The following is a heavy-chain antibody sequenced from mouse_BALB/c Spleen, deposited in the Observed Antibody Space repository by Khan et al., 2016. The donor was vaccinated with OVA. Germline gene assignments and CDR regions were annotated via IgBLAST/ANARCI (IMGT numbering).Heavy chain of an antibody. CDR2: ISYSGGT. J-gene: IGHJ2*01. CDR3: ARGNYYGYYFDY. V-gene: IGHV3-2*02. Sequence: EVQLQESGPGLVKPSQSLSLTCTVTGYSITSGYVWNWIRQFPGNKLEWMGYISYSGGTSYNPSLKSRISITRDTSKNQFFLQLNSVTTEDTATYYCARGNYYGYYFDYWGQGTTLTVSS. CDR1: GYSITSGYV. D-gene: IGHD1-1*01.